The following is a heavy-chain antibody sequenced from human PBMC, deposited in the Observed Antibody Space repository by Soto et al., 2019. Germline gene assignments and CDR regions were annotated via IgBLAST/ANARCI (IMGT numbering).Heavy chain of an antibody. D-gene: IGHD2-15*01. CDR2: IYYSGST. CDR3: ARRYGGSIDY. Sequence: TSETLSLTCTVSGGSISSYYWSWIRQPPGKGLEWIGYIYYSGSTNYNPSLKSRVTISVDTSKNQFSLKPSSVTAADTAVYYCARRYGGSIDYWGQGTLVTVSS. CDR1: GGSISSYY. V-gene: IGHV4-59*08. J-gene: IGHJ4*02.